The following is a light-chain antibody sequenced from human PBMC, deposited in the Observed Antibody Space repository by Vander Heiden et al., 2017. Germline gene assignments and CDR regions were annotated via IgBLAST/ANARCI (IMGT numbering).Light chain of an antibody. CDR3: GADHGSGSNFVV. V-gene: IGLV9-49*01. Sequence: SGYSNYKVDWYQQRPGKGPRFVMRVGTGGIVGSKGDGIPDRFSVLGSGLNRYLTIKNIQEEDESDYHCGADHGSGSNFVVFGGGTKLTVL. CDR2: VGTGGIVG. CDR1: SGYSNYK. J-gene: IGLJ2*01.